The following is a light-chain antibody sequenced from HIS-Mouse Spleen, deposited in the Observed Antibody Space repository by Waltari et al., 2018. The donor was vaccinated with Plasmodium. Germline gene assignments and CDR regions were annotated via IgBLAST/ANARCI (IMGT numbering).Light chain of an antibody. Sequence: DIQMTQSPSSLSASVGDRVTITCRASQSISSYLNWYQQKPGKAPKLLIYAASSLPSGVPSRFSGSGSGTEFTLTISSLQPEDFATYYCQQSYSTPYTFGQGTKLEIK. J-gene: IGKJ2*01. V-gene: IGKV1-39*01. CDR3: QQSYSTPYT. CDR1: QSISSY. CDR2: AAS.